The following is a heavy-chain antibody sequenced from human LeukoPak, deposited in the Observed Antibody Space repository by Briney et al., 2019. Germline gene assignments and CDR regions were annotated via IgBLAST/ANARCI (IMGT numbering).Heavy chain of an antibody. Sequence: GGSLRLSCTASGFTFSSYAMSWVRQAPGKGLEWVSAISGSGGSTYYADSVKGRFTISRDNSKNTLYLQMNSLRAEDTAVYYCAKEPLRYFAEGLLDPWGQGTLVTVSS. V-gene: IGHV3-23*01. CDR3: AKEPLRYFAEGLLDP. D-gene: IGHD3-9*01. J-gene: IGHJ5*02. CDR2: ISGSGGST. CDR1: GFTFSSYA.